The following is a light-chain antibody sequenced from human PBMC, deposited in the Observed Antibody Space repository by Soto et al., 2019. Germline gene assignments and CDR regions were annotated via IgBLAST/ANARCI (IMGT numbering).Light chain of an antibody. CDR1: NNDVGGFNF. CDR3: SSYTSRSTVI. V-gene: IGLV2-14*01. J-gene: IGLJ2*01. CDR2: DVD. Sequence: QSALTQPASVSGSPGQSITISCTGTNNDVGGFNFVSWYQQRPGNVPKLLIYDVDDRHSGVSNRFSGSRSANTASLTISGLQAEDEADYYCSSYTSRSTVIFGGGTKLTVL.